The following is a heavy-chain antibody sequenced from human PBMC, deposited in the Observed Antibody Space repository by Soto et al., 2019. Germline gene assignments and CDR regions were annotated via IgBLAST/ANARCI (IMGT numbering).Heavy chain of an antibody. CDR3: AKDWEWSSSWYDARGGY. CDR2: ISGSGGST. D-gene: IGHD6-13*01. J-gene: IGHJ4*02. V-gene: IGHV3-23*01. CDR1: GFTFSSYA. Sequence: EVQLLESGGGLVQPGGSLRLSCAASGFTFSSYAMSWVRQAPGKGLEWVSAISGSGGSTYYADSVKGRFTISRDNSKNTLYLQMNSLRAEDTAVYYCAKDWEWSSSWYDARGGYWGQGTLVTVSS.